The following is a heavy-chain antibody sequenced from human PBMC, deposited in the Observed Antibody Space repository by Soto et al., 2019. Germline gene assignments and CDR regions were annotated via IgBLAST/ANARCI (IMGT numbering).Heavy chain of an antibody. J-gene: IGHJ4*02. Sequence: EVQLVETGGGLIQPGGSLRLSCAASGFTVSSNYMSWVRQATGKGLEWVSVIYSGGSTYYADSVKGRFTISRDNSKNTLYLQMNSLRAEDTAVYYCARLTQSSGWPWWGQGTLVTVSS. V-gene: IGHV3-53*02. D-gene: IGHD6-19*01. CDR1: GFTVSSNY. CDR3: ARLTQSSGWPW. CDR2: IYSGGST.